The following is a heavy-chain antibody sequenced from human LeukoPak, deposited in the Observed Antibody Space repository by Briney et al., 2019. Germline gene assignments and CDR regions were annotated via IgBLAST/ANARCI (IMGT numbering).Heavy chain of an antibody. CDR3: ARDLMGIAYRGAFYY. Sequence: GGSLRLSCAASGFTFSSYGMHWVRQAPGKGLEWVAFIRNDGSNKYYADSVKGRFTISRDDAKNSLYLQMNSLRAEDTAVYYCARDLMGIAYRGAFYYWGQGTLVTVSS. J-gene: IGHJ4*02. CDR1: GFTFSSYG. D-gene: IGHD6-13*01. V-gene: IGHV3-30*02. CDR2: IRNDGSNK.